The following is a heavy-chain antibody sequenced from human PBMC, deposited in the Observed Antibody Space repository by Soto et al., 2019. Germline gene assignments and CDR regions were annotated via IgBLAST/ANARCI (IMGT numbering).Heavy chain of an antibody. CDR1: GDSVSSNTAA. CDR2: TYYRSNWRH. D-gene: IGHD6-19*01. V-gene: IGHV6-1*01. CDR3: ARGVAGTGFDL. J-gene: IGHJ4*02. Sequence: SQTLSLTCAISGDSVSSNTAAWNWIRSSPSRGLEWLGRTYYRSNWRHDYAVSVKSRITVNTDTPKNHFSLQLNSVTPDDTAVYYCARGVAGTGFDLWGQRTLVTVS.